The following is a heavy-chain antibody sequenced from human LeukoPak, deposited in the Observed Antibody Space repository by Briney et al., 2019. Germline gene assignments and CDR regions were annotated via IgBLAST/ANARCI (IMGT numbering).Heavy chain of an antibody. D-gene: IGHD3-22*01. J-gene: IGHJ4*02. CDR3: ARDYYDSSGSPYYFDY. CDR2: IYSGGST. CDR1: GFTFSDYY. Sequence: GGSLRLSCAASGFTFSDYYMSWVRQAPGKGLEWVSVIYSGGSTYYADSVKGRFTISRDNSKNTLYLQMNSLRAEDTAVYYCARDYYDSSGSPYYFDYWGQGTLVTVSS. V-gene: IGHV3-66*01.